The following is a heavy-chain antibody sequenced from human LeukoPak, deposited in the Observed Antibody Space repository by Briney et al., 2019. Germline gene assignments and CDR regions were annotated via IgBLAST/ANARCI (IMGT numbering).Heavy chain of an antibody. CDR1: GGSISSGGYY. CDR3: ARDTYQPLLYGVRAFDI. J-gene: IGHJ3*02. Sequence: SQTLSLTCTVSGGSISSGGYYWSWIRQHPGKGLEWIGYIYYSGSTYYNPSLKSRVTISVDTPKNQFSLKLSSVTAADTAVYYCARDTYQPLLYGVRAFDIWGQGTMVTVSS. D-gene: IGHD2-2*02. CDR2: IYYSGST. V-gene: IGHV4-31*03.